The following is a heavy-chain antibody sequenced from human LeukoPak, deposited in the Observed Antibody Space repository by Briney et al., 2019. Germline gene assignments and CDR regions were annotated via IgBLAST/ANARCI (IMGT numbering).Heavy chain of an antibody. CDR1: GFTVNTYA. Sequence: GGSLGLSCAASGFTVNTYAMSWVRQAPGKGVEWVSGFSGSGGSTSYADSVKGRFTISRDNSKNTLYLQMSSLRAEDTAVYYCPYRQALRWHYECWGQRTLVAVSS. D-gene: IGHD3-16*02. CDR2: FSGSGGST. V-gene: IGHV3-23*01. J-gene: IGHJ4*02. CDR3: PYRQALRWHYEC.